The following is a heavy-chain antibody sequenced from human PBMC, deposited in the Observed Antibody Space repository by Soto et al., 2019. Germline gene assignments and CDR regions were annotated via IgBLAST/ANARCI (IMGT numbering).Heavy chain of an antibody. J-gene: IGHJ3*02. V-gene: IGHV3-21*01. CDR3: ASDGSDFRRIAFEI. D-gene: IGHD3-3*01. CDR2: ISSSSSYI. Sequence: GGSLRLSCAASGFTFSSYSMNWVRQAPGKGLEWVSSISSSSSYIYYTDSVKGRFTSSRDNSNNSLYLQMNILRAEHTAVYYCASDGSDFRRIAFEIWGHGTMVPL. CDR1: GFTFSSYS.